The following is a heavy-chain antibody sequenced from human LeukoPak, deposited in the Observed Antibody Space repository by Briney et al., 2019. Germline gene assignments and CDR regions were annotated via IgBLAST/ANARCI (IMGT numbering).Heavy chain of an antibody. Sequence: GGSLRLSCAASGFTFSGYGMHGVRQARAKGMEWVAVISYDGSNKYYADSVKGRFTISRDHSKNTLYLQMNSLRAEDTAVYYCAKPYCSSTSCYIPSYFDYWGQGTLVTVSS. J-gene: IGHJ4*02. V-gene: IGHV3-30*18. CDR3: AKPYCSSTSCYIPSYFDY. D-gene: IGHD2-2*02. CDR1: GFTFSGYG. CDR2: ISYDGSNK.